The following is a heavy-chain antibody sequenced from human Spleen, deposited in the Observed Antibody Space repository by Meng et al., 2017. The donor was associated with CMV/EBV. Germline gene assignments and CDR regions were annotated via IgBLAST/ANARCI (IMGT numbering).Heavy chain of an antibody. CDR2: ISSSSSFI. Sequence: CAASGFTFSVYSMNWVRQAPGKGLEWVSSISSSSSFIYYGDSMKGRLTISRDNAENSLYLQMNGLRAEDTAVYYCARESSSSHALDVWGQGTTVTVSS. CDR3: ARESSSSHALDV. CDR1: GFTFSVYS. V-gene: IGHV3-21*06. D-gene: IGHD2-2*01. J-gene: IGHJ6*02.